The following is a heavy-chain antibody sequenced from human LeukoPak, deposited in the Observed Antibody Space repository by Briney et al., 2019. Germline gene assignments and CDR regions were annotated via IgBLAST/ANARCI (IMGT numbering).Heavy chain of an antibody. Sequence: ASVKVSCKASGYTFTSNGITWVRQAPGQGLEWMGIINPSGGSTSYAQKFQGRVTMTRDTSTSTVYMELSSLRSEDTAVYYCARRWLDYWGQGTLVTVSS. CDR3: ARRWLDY. V-gene: IGHV1-46*01. J-gene: IGHJ4*02. CDR2: INPSGGST. CDR1: GYTFTSNG. D-gene: IGHD4-23*01.